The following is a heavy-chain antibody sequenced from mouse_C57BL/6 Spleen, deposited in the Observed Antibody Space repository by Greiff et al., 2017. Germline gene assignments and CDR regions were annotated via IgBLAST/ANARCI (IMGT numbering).Heavy chain of an antibody. CDR2: ISDGGSYT. V-gene: IGHV5-4*01. CDR3: AREEDYGNYGFAY. CDR1: GFTFSSYA. J-gene: IGHJ3*01. Sequence: EVQRVESGGGLVKPGGSLKLSCAASGFTFSSYAMSWVRQTPEKRLEWVATISDGGSYTYYPDNVKGRFTISRDNAKNNLYLQMSHLKSEDTAMYYCAREEDYGNYGFAYWGQGTLVTVSA. D-gene: IGHD2-1*01.